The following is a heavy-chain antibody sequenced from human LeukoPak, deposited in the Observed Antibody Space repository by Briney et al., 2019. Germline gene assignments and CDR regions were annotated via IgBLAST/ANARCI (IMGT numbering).Heavy chain of an antibody. J-gene: IGHJ4*02. V-gene: IGHV4-34*01. Sequence: SETLSLTCAVYGGSFSGYYWSWIRQPPGKGLEWIGEINHRGSTDYNPSLKSRVTISVDTSKNQFSLKLSSVTAADTAVYYCARHGDDYGVDYWGQGTLVTVSS. D-gene: IGHD4-17*01. CDR1: GGSFSGYY. CDR3: ARHGDDYGVDY. CDR2: INHRGST.